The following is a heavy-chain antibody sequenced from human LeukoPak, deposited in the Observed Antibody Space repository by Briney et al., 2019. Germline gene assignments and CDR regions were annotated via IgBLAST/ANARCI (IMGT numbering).Heavy chain of an antibody. Sequence: SETLSLTCTVSGGSITSNTYCWGWIRQPPGKGLEWIGYIYYSGGTDYNPSLKSRVTISVDTSKNQFSLKLRSVTAADTAVYYCARHVTISGPYDASDIWGQGTMVTVSP. CDR3: ARHVTISGPYDASDI. V-gene: IGHV4-61*05. CDR1: GGSITSNTYC. CDR2: IYYSGGT. J-gene: IGHJ3*02. D-gene: IGHD5-24*01.